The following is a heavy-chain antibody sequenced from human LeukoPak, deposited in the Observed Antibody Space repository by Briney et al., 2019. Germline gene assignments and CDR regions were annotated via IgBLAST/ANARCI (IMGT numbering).Heavy chain of an antibody. CDR3: ALSAAGTGSSDY. CDR2: ISGSGGST. J-gene: IGHJ4*02. CDR1: GFASSSYA. V-gene: IGHV3-23*01. Sequence: GGSLRLSCAASGFASSSYAMSWVRQAPGKGLEWVSAISGSGGSTYYADSVKGRFTISRDNSKNTLYLQLNSLRAEDTAVYYCALSAAGTGSSDYWGQGTLVTVSS. D-gene: IGHD6-13*01.